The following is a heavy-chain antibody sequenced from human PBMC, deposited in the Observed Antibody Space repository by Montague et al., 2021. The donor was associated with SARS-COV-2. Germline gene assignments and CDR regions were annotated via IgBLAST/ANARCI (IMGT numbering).Heavy chain of an antibody. J-gene: IGHJ4*02. CDR2: IDYGGSP. CDR3: PTYWQGGSGRGN. V-gene: IGHV4-61*01. CDR1: GGSVTSGNYH. Sequence: SQSQSLTYTVSGGSVTSGNYHWSWIRQPPGKGLEWIGYIDYGGSPHYSPSLNSRVTISLDTSKTQLSLRLNSATAADTAVYFCPTYWQGGSGRGNWGQGTLVNVSA. D-gene: IGHD3-10*01.